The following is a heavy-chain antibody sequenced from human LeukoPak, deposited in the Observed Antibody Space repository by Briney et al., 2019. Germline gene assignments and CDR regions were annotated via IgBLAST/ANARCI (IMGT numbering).Heavy chain of an antibody. CDR2: IYSGGST. V-gene: IGHV3-66*01. CDR1: GFTVSSNY. J-gene: IGHJ6*02. Sequence: GGSLRLSCAASGFTVSSNYMSWVRQAPGKGLEWVSVIYSGGSTYYADSVKGRFTISRDNSKNTLYLQMNSLRAEDTAVYYCAREVSVAAAGNYYYYYGMDVWGQGTTVTVSS. CDR3: AREVSVAAAGNYYYYYGMDV. D-gene: IGHD6-13*01.